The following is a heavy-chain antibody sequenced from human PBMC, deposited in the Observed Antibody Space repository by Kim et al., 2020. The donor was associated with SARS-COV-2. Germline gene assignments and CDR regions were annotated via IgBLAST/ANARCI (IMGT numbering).Heavy chain of an antibody. CDR2: IYHSGST. CDR1: GGSISSSNW. D-gene: IGHD2-8*02. V-gene: IGHV4-4*02. Sequence: SETLSLTCAVSGGSISSSNWWSWVRQLPGKGLEWIGEIYHSGSTNYNPSLKSRVTISVDKSKNQVSLKLSSVAAADTAVYYCARDFYCTGGVCKGGVDPWGQGTLITVSS. CDR3: ARDFYCTGGVCKGGVDP. J-gene: IGHJ5*02.